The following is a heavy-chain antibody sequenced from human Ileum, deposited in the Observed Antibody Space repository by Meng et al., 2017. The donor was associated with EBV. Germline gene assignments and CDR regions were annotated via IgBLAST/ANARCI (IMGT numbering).Heavy chain of an antibody. Sequence: QGRLRGAGPRLGKPWGPPALTCPVSGGSISRSDWWSWVRQPPGKGLEWIGETSHSGSTNYSPSLKSRVTISLDKSKNQLSLKLNSVTAADTAVYYCASSDYYRSDYWGQGTLVTVSS. CDR2: TSHSGST. V-gene: IGHV4-4*02. J-gene: IGHJ4*02. CDR1: GGSISRSDW. D-gene: IGHD3-22*01. CDR3: ASSDYYRSDY.